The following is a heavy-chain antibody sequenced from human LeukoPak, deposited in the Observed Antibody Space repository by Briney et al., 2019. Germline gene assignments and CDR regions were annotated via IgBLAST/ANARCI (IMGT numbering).Heavy chain of an antibody. CDR2: IYYSGST. J-gene: IGHJ4*02. CDR3: ARMPKSITGTTGGIFDY. Sequence: SETLALTCTVSGGSISSSSYYWGWIRQPPGKGLEWIGSIYYSGSTYYNPSLKSRVTISVDTSKNQFSLKLSSVTAADTAVYYCARMPKSITGTTGGIFDYWGQGTLVTVSS. V-gene: IGHV4-39*01. D-gene: IGHD1-7*01. CDR1: GGSISSSSYY.